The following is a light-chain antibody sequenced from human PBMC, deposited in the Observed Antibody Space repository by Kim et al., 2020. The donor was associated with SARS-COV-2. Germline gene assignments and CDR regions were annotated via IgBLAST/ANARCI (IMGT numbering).Light chain of an antibody. CDR2: DAS. Sequence: LTPGERAPLSCRANQSVSSYLAWYQQKPGQAPRLLIYDASNSATGSPARFSGSGSGTDFTLTISRLEPEDVAVYYSQHRSKWPLTFGGGTKVDIK. CDR3: QHRSKWPLT. J-gene: IGKJ4*01. V-gene: IGKV3-11*01. CDR1: QSVSSY.